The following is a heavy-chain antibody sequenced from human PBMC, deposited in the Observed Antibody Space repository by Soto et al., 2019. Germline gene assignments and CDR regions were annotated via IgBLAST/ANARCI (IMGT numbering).Heavy chain of an antibody. D-gene: IGHD6-19*01. CDR1: GFTFSSYA. V-gene: IGHV3-23*01. CDR3: AKDQGSGWPDYYCYYYLDV. Sequence: EVQLLESGGGLVQPGGSLRLSCAASGFTFSSYAMSWVRQAPGKGLKWVSALSGSGGSTYYADSVKGRFTISRDDSKNTLYLQMNSLRAEDTAVYYCAKDQGSGWPDYYCYYYLDVWGKGTTVTVSS. J-gene: IGHJ6*03. CDR2: LSGSGGST.